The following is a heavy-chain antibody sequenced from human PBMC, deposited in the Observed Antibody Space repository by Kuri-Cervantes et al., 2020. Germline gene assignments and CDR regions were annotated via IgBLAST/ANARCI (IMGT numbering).Heavy chain of an antibody. CDR3: AREVDTAMFFNGMDV. J-gene: IGHJ6*02. CDR1: GYTFTSYD. CDR2: MNPNSGNT. Sequence: ASVKVSCKASGYTFTSYDINWVRQATGQGLEWMGWMNPNSGNTGYAQKFQGRVTMTRNTSISTAYMELSSLRSDDTAVYYCAREVDTAMFFNGMDVWGQGTTVTVSS. V-gene: IGHV1-8*01. D-gene: IGHD5-18*01.